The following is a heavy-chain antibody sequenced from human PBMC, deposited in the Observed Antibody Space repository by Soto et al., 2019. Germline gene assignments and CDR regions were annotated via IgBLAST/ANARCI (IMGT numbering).Heavy chain of an antibody. CDR2: IYSGGST. Sequence: GGSLRLSCAASGFTVSSNYMSWVRQAPGKGLEWVSVIYSGGSTYYADSVKGRFTISRDNSKNTLYLQMNSLRAEDTAVYYCARVSRGTPSSAVAGYFDYWGQGTLVTVSS. J-gene: IGHJ4*02. CDR3: ARVSRGTPSSAVAGYFDY. V-gene: IGHV3-66*01. D-gene: IGHD6-19*01. CDR1: GFTVSSNY.